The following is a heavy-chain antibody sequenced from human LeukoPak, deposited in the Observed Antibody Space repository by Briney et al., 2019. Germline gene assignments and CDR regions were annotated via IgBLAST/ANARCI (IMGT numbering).Heavy chain of an antibody. CDR1: GFTFSNAW. CDR2: IYYSGST. CDR3: ARSLTVWTLQV. J-gene: IGHJ6*02. V-gene: IGHV4-59*01. D-gene: IGHD3-9*01. Sequence: GSLRLSCAASGFTFSNAWMSWIRQPPGKGLEWIGYIYYSGSTNYDPSLRGRVSISLDTSKNQFSLRLSSVTAGDTAMYYCARSLTVWTLQVWGQGTTVTVSS.